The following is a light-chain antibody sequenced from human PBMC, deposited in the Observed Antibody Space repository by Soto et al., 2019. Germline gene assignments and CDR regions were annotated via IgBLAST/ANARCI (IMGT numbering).Light chain of an antibody. CDR2: DAS. J-gene: IGKJ5*01. CDR1: QSVSY. CDR3: QQYGSSLT. Sequence: EIVLTQSPGTLSLSPGERATLSCGASQSVSYLAWYQQKPGLAPRLLIYDASNRATGIPDRFSGSGSGTDFALTISRPEPEDFAVYYCQQYGSSLTFGQGTRLEIK. V-gene: IGKV3D-20*01.